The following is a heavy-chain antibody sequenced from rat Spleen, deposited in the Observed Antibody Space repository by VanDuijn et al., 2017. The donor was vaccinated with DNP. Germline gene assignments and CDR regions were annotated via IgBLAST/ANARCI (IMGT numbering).Heavy chain of an antibody. CDR3: ARSDSYGFPY. J-gene: IGHJ4*01. V-gene: IGHV5-25*01. CDR1: GFNFNDYW. Sequence: EVKLVESGGGLVQPGKSLKLSCAASGFNFNDYWMGWVRQAPGKGLEWVSSINTDGGNTYYLDPVKGRFTISRDNAKSTLYLQMDSLRSEDTATYYCARSDSYGFPYWGQGASVTVSS. CDR2: INTDGGNT. D-gene: IGHD1-2*01.